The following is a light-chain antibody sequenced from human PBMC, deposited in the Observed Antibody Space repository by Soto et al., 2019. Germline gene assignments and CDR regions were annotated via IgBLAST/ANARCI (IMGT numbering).Light chain of an antibody. J-gene: IGKJ1*01. Sequence: STLSGSVGDRVTITCRASQTISSWLAWYQQKPGKAPKLLIYKASTLKSGVPSRFSGSGSGTEFTLTISSLQPDDFATYYCQHYNGYSEAFGQGAKVDIK. V-gene: IGKV1-5*03. CDR3: QHYNGYSEA. CDR2: KAS. CDR1: QTISSW.